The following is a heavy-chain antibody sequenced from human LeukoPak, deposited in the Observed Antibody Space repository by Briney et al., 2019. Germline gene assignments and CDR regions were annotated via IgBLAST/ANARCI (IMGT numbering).Heavy chain of an antibody. J-gene: IGHJ5*02. CDR1: GYTFTSYD. CDR2: MNPNSGNT. V-gene: IGHV1-8*02. D-gene: IGHD1-1*01. Sequence: ASVKVSCKASGYTFTSYDINWVRQATGQGLEWMGWMNPNSGNTGYAQKFQGRVTMTRDTSTSTVYMELSSLRSEDTAVYYCAREFTEIQPERKTKNWFDPWGQGTLVTVSS. CDR3: AREFTEIQPERKTKNWFDP.